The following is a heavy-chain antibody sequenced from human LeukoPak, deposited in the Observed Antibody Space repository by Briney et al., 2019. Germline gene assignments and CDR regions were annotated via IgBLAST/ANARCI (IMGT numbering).Heavy chain of an antibody. CDR1: GFTFSGSA. D-gene: IGHD6-6*01. CDR3: TRPSAGSSPPSPFDF. J-gene: IGHJ4*02. V-gene: IGHV3-73*01. Sequence: GGSLRLSCTASGFTFSGSAMHWVRQAPGKGLEWVGRIKSKANSYATAYAASAKGRFTISRDDSKNTAYLQMNSLKTGDTAVYYCTRPSAGSSPPSPFDFWGQGTLVTVSS. CDR2: IKSKANSYAT.